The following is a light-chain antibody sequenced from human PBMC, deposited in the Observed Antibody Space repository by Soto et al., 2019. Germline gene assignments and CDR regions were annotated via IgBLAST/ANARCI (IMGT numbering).Light chain of an antibody. CDR2: DAS. Sequence: EIVLTQSPGTLSLSPGERATLSCRASQSVSSSSLAWYQQKRGQAPRLLIHDASSRATGIPDRFSGSGSGTDFTLTISRLEPEDFAVYYCQQYGSSTWTFGQGTKVDIK. CDR3: QQYGSSTWT. CDR1: QSVSSSS. J-gene: IGKJ1*01. V-gene: IGKV3-20*01.